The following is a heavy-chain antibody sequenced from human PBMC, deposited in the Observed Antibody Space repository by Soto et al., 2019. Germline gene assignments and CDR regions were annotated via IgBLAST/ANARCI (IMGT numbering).Heavy chain of an antibody. CDR2: VSFDGKVT. CDR1: GFTFNSLS. J-gene: IGHJ4*02. CDR3: AREPYGDRQFFDF. V-gene: IGHV3-30*04. D-gene: IGHD4-17*01. Sequence: PQGSLRLSCTCSGFTFNSLSLHWVRQGPDKGLEWVAVVSFDGKVTYYADSVKGRFTVSRDISKNTIYLQANSLRPEDTAVYYWAREPYGDRQFFDFWGQGTPDIVSS.